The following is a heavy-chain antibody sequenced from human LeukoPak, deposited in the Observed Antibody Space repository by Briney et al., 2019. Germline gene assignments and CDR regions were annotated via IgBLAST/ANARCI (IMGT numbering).Heavy chain of an antibody. V-gene: IGHV3-30*18. D-gene: IGHD5-18*01. CDR3: AKDLGYSYGSYYGMDV. CDR2: ISYDGSNK. CDR1: GFTFSSYG. Sequence: GGSLRLSCAASGFTFSSYGMHWVRQAPGKGLEWVAVISYDGSNKYYADSVKGRFTISRDNSKNTLYLQMNSPRAEDTAVYYCAKDLGYSYGSYYGMDVWGQGTTVTVSS. J-gene: IGHJ6*02.